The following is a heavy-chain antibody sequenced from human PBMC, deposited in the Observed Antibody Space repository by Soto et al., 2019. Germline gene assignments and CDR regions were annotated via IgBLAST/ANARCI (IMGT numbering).Heavy chain of an antibody. CDR1: GDTFNDYC. CDR3: ARESGGATATLDYYYFYMDV. J-gene: IGHJ6*03. V-gene: IGHV1-2*04. CDR2: INPNNAVT. Sequence: QVQLVQSGAELKKPGASVTVSCRSSGDTFNDYCIHWVRQAPGQGLEWMGWINPNNAVTKYAQKFQGWVSMTRDTSIRTVYMQLSRLRSDDTAVYYCARESGGATATLDYYYFYMDVWGTGTTVTVSS. D-gene: IGHD5-12*01.